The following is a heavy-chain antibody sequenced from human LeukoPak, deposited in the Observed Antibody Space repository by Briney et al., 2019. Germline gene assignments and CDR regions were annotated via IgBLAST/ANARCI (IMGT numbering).Heavy chain of an antibody. J-gene: IGHJ4*02. Sequence: PSETLSLTCTVSGGSISSYYWSWIRQPPGKGLEWIGYIYYSGSTNYNPSLKSRVTISVDTSKNQFSLKLSSVTAADTAVYYCAKGRYSISPQGKIPYYFDYWGQGTLVTVSS. CDR3: AKGRYSISPQGKIPYYFDY. V-gene: IGHV4-59*01. CDR1: GGSISSYY. D-gene: IGHD4-11*01. CDR2: IYYSGST.